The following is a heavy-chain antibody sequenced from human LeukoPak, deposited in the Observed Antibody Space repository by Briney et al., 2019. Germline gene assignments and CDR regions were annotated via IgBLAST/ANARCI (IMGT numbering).Heavy chain of an antibody. CDR1: GGSISSGDYY. V-gene: IGHV4-30-4*01. CDR3: ARLLWFGELLRYFDY. J-gene: IGHJ4*02. CDR2: IYYSGST. D-gene: IGHD3-10*01. Sequence: SETLSLTCTVSGGSISSGDYYWSWIRQPAGKGLEWIGYIYYSGSTYYNPSLKSRVTISVDTSKNQFSLKLSSVTAADTAVYYCARLLWFGELLRYFDYWGQGTLVTVSS.